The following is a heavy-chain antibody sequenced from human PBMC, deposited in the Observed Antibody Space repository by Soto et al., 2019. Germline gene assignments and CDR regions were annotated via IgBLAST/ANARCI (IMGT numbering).Heavy chain of an antibody. Sequence: GESLKSSCKGSGYSFTSYWIGWVRQMPGKGLEWMGIIYPGDSDTRYSPSFQGQVTISADKSIGTAYLQWSSLKASDTAMYYCARIKGGFLYYCYGMDVWGQGTTVTVSS. CDR1: GYSFTSYW. J-gene: IGHJ6*02. CDR3: ARIKGGFLYYCYGMDV. V-gene: IGHV5-51*01. D-gene: IGHD5-12*01. CDR2: IYPGDSDT.